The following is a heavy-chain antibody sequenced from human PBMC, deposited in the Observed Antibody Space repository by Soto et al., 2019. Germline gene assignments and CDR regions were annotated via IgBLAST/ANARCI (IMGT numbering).Heavy chain of an antibody. D-gene: IGHD3-3*01. J-gene: IGHJ6*02. CDR3: ARGTSGSMDV. V-gene: IGHV4-39*01. CDR2: IYYSGST. Sequence: SETLSLTCTVSGGSISSSSYYWGWIRQPPGKGLEWIGSIYYSGSTYYNPSLKSRVTISVDTSKNQFSLKLTSVTAADTAVYYCARGTSGSMDVWGQGTTVTVSS. CDR1: GGSISSSSYY.